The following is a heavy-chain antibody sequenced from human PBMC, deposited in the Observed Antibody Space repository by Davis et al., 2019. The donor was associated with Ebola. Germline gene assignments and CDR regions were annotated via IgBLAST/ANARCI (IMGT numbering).Heavy chain of an antibody. J-gene: IGHJ6*02. CDR3: VHRFLTTTVDYGIDV. CDR1: LFPLRSTRVG. CDR2: IYWDNDK. Sequence: SGHTLLHPTQPLTLPCTFSLFPLRSTRVGVGWIRQPPRKALEWLALIYWDNDKRYSPSLKRRLTITKDTSKSQVVLTMTHMDRVDPATYYCVHRFLTTTVDYGIDVWGQGTTVTVSS. V-gene: IGHV2-5*02. D-gene: IGHD1-1*01.